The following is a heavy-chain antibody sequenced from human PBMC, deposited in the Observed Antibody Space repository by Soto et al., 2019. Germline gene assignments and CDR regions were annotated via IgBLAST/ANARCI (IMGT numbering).Heavy chain of an antibody. CDR3: AREDDGGDSLDV. J-gene: IGHJ6*02. CDR1: GDSISSDYYH. D-gene: IGHD2-21*02. CDR2: IHHSGSI. V-gene: IGHV4-30-4*08. Sequence: QVQLQQSGPGLVKPSQTLSLTCTVSGDSISSDYYHWTWIRQSPGKGLEWIGYIHHSGSILYNPSLTSRVTISVDTSKNQFSRHLTSVTAAATAVYFCAREDDGGDSLDVWGQGTTVTVSS.